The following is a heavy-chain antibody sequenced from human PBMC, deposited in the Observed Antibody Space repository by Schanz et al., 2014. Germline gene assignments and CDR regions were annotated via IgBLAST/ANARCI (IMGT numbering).Heavy chain of an antibody. CDR3: ARGYCSSNTSCWDYFDY. V-gene: IGHV3-NL1*01. J-gene: IGHJ4*02. CDR2: IYSGDNT. D-gene: IGHD2-2*01. Sequence: QVQLVESGGGVVQRGGSLSLSCAASGFIFSNYGMHWVRQAPGKGLEWVSVIYSGDNTYYADSGKGRFTISRYNSKKTLYLQMNSLRAEDTAVHFCARGYCSSNTSCWDYFDYWGQGTLVTVSS. CDR1: GFIFSNYG.